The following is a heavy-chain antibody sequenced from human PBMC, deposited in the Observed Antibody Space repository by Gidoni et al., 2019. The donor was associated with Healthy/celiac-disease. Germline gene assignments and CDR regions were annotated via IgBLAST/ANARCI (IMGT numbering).Heavy chain of an antibody. Sequence: QVQLVESGGGVVQPGRSLRLSCAASGFTFSSYGMHWVRQAPGKGLEWVAVISYDGSNKYYADSVKGRFTISRDNSKNTLYLQMNSLRAEDTAVYYCAKDYTPIVGALDYWGQGTLVTVSS. CDR3: AKDYTPIVGALDY. D-gene: IGHD1-26*01. CDR2: ISYDGSNK. J-gene: IGHJ4*02. V-gene: IGHV3-30*18. CDR1: GFTFSSYG.